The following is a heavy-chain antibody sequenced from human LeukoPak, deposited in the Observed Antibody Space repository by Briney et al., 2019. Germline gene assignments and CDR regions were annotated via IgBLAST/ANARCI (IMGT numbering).Heavy chain of an antibody. CDR1: GGTFSSYV. J-gene: IGHJ6*03. Sequence: SVTVSCKASGGTFSSYVITWVRQAPGQGLEWMGGIIPVFNTPNYAQKFQGRVTITTDASTHTSYMELSSLRSEDTAVYYCARVDRYYFYMDVWGKGTTVTVSS. CDR3: ARVDRYYFYMDV. V-gene: IGHV1-69*05. CDR2: IIPVFNTP.